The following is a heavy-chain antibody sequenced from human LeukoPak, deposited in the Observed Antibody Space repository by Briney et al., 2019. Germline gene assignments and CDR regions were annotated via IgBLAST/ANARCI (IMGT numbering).Heavy chain of an antibody. Sequence: TLSLTCTVSGGSISSGSYYWSWIRQPAGQGLEWIGRIYTSGSTNYNPSLKSRVTISVDTSKNQFSLKLSSVTAADTAVYYCAREGGSYFSNDAFDIWGQGTMVTVSS. CDR3: AREGGSYFSNDAFDI. CDR2: IYTSGST. D-gene: IGHD1-26*01. V-gene: IGHV4-61*02. J-gene: IGHJ3*02. CDR1: GGSISSGSYY.